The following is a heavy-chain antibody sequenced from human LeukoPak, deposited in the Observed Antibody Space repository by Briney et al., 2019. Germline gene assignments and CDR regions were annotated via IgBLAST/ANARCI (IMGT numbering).Heavy chain of an antibody. CDR3: AKDPGDKDIDRWFDP. J-gene: IGHJ5*02. Sequence: PGGSLRPSCAATGFPLTTYWMSWVRQAPGKGLEWVANINEDGYEKYYVGSVKGRFTISRDNAKNSLYLHMSGLRVEDTAVYYCAKDPGDKDIDRWFDPWGQGTLVTVSS. CDR2: INEDGYEK. V-gene: IGHV3-7*03. D-gene: IGHD7-27*01. CDR1: GFPLTTYW.